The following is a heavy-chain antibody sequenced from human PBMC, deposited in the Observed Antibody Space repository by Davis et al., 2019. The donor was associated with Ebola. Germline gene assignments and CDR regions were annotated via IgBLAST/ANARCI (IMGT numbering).Heavy chain of an antibody. J-gene: IGHJ4*02. CDR2: ISWNSGSI. CDR3: ANRNPLMHTTMVIV. V-gene: IGHV3-9*01. Sequence: SLKISCAASGFTFDDYAMHWVRQAPGKGLEWVSGISWNSGSIGYADSVKGRFTISRDNAKNSLYLQMNSLRAEDTAVYYCANRNPLMHTTMVIVWGQGTLVTVSS. CDR1: GFTFDDYA. D-gene: IGHD5-18*01.